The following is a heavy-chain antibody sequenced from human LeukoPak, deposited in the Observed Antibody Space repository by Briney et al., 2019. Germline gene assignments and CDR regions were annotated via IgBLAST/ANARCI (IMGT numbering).Heavy chain of an antibody. CDR2: INPNSGGT. J-gene: IGHJ4*02. CDR3: AKDPRNLWFGELVDY. D-gene: IGHD3-10*01. V-gene: IGHV1-2*02. Sequence: ASVKVSCKASGYTFTGYFMHWVRQAPGQGLEWMGWINPNSGGTNYAQKFQGRVTMTRDTSISTAYMELSRLRSDDTAVYYCAKDPRNLWFGELVDYWGQGTLVTVSS. CDR1: GYTFTGYF.